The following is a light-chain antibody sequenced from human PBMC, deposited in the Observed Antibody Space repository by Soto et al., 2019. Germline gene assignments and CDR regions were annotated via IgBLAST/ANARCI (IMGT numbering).Light chain of an antibody. CDR1: SGDIGFYNY. CDR3: SSYTSSSTVV. Sequence: QSALTQPRSVSGSPGQSVSISCTGTSGDIGFYNYVSWYQQHPGKAPKLLIYEVSNRPSGVSNRFSGSKSGNTASLTISGLQAEDEADYYCSSYTSSSTVVFGGGTKLTV. V-gene: IGLV2-14*01. CDR2: EVS. J-gene: IGLJ2*01.